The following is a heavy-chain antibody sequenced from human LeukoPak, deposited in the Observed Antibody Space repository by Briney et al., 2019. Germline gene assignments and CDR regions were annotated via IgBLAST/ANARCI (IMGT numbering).Heavy chain of an antibody. CDR3: AREWATRSAFDI. CDR2: INPNSGGT. J-gene: IGHJ3*02. Sequence: ASVKVSCKASGYTFTGYYMHWVRQAPGQGLEWMGRINPNSGGTNYAQKFQGRVTMTRDTSISTAYMELSRLRSDNTAVYYCAREWATRSAFDIWGQGTMVTVSS. D-gene: IGHD2-15*01. CDR1: GYTFTGYY. V-gene: IGHV1-2*06.